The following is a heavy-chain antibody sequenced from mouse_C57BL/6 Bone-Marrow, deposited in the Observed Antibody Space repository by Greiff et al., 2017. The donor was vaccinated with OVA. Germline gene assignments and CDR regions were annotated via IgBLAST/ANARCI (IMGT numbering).Heavy chain of an antibody. CDR3: ARGPCGDFSFAY. J-gene: IGHJ3*01. V-gene: IGHV2-9-1*01. Sequence: VQLQQSGPGLVAPSQSLSITRTVSGFSLPISALSLVRPPPGKGLEWLGVIWTGGGTNYNSALKSRLSISKDHSKSQVFLKMNSLQTDDTARYYCARGPCGDFSFAYWGQGTLVTVSA. CDR1: GFSLPISA. CDR2: IWTGGGT.